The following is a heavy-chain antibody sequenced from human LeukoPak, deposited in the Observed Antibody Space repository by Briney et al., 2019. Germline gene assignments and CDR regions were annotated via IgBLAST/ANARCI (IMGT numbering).Heavy chain of an antibody. V-gene: IGHV3-23*01. D-gene: IGHD2-15*01. Sequence: PGGSLRLSCAASGFTFSSYAMSWVRQAPGKGLEWVSAISGSGGSTYYADSVKGRFTISRDNSKNTLYLQMNSLRAEDTAVYYCAKDLSTIPQGCSGGSCYLDEYNWFDPWGQGTLVTVSS. CDR3: AKDLSTIPQGCSGGSCYLDEYNWFDP. CDR1: GFTFSSYA. CDR2: ISGSGGST. J-gene: IGHJ5*02.